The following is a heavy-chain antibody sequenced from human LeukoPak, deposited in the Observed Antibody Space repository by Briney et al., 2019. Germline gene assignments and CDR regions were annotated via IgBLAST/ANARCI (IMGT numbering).Heavy chain of an antibody. CDR2: INPNSGGT. D-gene: IGHD3-22*01. CDR1: GYTFTGYY. V-gene: IGHV1-2*02. J-gene: IGHJ4*02. CDR3: ARDLYDSRAFRFDY. Sequence: ASVKVSCKASGYTFTGYYMHWVRQAPGQGLEWMGWINPNSGGTHYAQNFQGRVTMTRDTSIRTAYMELSRLRSDDTAVDYCARDLYDSRAFRFDYWGQGTLVTVSS.